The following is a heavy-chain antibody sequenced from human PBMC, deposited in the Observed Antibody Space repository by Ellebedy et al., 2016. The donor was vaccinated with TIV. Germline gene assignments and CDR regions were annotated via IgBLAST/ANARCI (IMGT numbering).Heavy chain of an antibody. CDR2: IYSGGTT. D-gene: IGHD6-19*01. CDR1: GVTVSSNY. CDR3: ARDRLAVAATVASYYFDY. Sequence: PGGSLSLSCAASGVTVSSNYMSWVRQAPGKGLKWVSVIYSGGTTYYADSVKGRFTISRDNSKNTLYLQMNSLRAEDKAVYYCARDRLAVAATVASYYFDYWGQGTLVTVSS. V-gene: IGHV3-53*01. J-gene: IGHJ4*02.